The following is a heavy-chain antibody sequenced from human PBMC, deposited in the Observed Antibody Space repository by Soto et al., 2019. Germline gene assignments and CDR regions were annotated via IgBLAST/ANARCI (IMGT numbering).Heavy chain of an antibody. CDR1: GFTFDDNS. V-gene: IGHV3-9*01. CDR2: INWKSDI. D-gene: IGHD3-16*01. CDR3: AISQDRGGRTTFIY. Sequence: GGSLRLSCAVSGFTFDDNSMHWVRQAPEKGLEWVSGINWKSDIGYADSEKGRFTISRDNAENSLYPQMNSLRAEDTALYYCAISQDRGGRTTFIYWGQGTQVTVSS. J-gene: IGHJ4*02.